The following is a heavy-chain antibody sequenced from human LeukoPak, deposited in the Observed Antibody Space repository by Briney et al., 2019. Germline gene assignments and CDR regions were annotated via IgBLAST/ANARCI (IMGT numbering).Heavy chain of an antibody. CDR2: INPNSGGT. V-gene: IGHV1-2*02. D-gene: IGHD1-26*01. Sequence: ASVKVSCKASGYTFIGYYMHWVRQAPGQGVEWMGWINPNSGGTNYAQKFQGRVTMTRDTSISTAYMELSRLRSDDTAVYYCARGGSYLSAFDIWGQGTMVTVSS. J-gene: IGHJ3*02. CDR3: ARGGSYLSAFDI. CDR1: GYTFIGYY.